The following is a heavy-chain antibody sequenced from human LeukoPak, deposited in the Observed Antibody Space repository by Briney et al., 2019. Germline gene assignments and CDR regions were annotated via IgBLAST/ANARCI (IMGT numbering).Heavy chain of an antibody. Sequence: ASVKVSCKASGYTFTSYDINWVRQAPGQGLEWMGWMNPNSGNTVYAQTFQGRVTITRNTSISTAYMELSSLRSEDTAVYYCARGGLYDSSGYCVYWGQGTLVTVSS. J-gene: IGHJ4*02. CDR1: GYTFTSYD. D-gene: IGHD3-22*01. CDR2: MNPNSGNT. V-gene: IGHV1-8*01. CDR3: ARGGLYDSSGYCVY.